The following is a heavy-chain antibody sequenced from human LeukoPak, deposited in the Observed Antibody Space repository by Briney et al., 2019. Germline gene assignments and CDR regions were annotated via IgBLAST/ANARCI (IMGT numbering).Heavy chain of an antibody. CDR2: INWNGGST. CDR3: ERGDGWELLRLPKY. J-gene: IGHJ4*02. CDR1: GFTFDDYG. V-gene: IGHV3-20*04. Sequence: GGSLRLSCAASGFTFDDYGMSWVRQAPGKGLEWVSGINWNGGSTGYADSVKGRFTISRDNAKNSLYLQMNSLRAEDTALYYCERGDGWELLRLPKYRGQVTLVT. D-gene: IGHD1-26*01.